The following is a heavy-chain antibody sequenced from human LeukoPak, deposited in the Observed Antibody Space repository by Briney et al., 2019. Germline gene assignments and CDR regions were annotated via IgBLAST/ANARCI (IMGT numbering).Heavy chain of an antibody. D-gene: IGHD2/OR15-2a*01. J-gene: IGHJ4*02. V-gene: IGHV3-7*04. CDR1: GFTFSSYW. Sequence: PGGSLRLSCAAPGFTFSSYWMSSGPQAPAKGLGLVANIKQDGNEKYYVDSVKHRFTISRDNANNSRYLQMNSWRADHTAVYYCAREPYLSFDYWGRGPLVTVSS. CDR2: IKQDGNEK. CDR3: AREPYLSFDY.